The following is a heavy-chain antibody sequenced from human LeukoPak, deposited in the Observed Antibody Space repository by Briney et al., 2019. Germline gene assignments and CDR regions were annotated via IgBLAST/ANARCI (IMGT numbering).Heavy chain of an antibody. J-gene: IGHJ3*02. Sequence: SETLSLTCTVSGGSISSSSYYWGWIRQPPGKGLEWIGSIYYSGSTYYNPSLKSRVTISVDTSKNQFSLKLSSVTAADTAVYYCARECYCSGGSCYCLSDAFDIWGQGTMVTVSS. CDR2: IYYSGST. CDR3: ARECYCSGGSCYCLSDAFDI. V-gene: IGHV4-39*07. D-gene: IGHD2-15*01. CDR1: GGSISSSSYY.